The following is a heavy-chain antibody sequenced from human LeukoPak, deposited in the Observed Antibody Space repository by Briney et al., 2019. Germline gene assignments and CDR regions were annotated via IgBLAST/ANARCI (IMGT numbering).Heavy chain of an antibody. CDR3: ASGYYDSSGLIDY. CDR1: GFTFSDNY. D-gene: IGHD3-22*01. Sequence: GGSLRLSCAASGFTFSDNYMTWVRQAPGKGLEWVSSISSSSSYIYYADSVKGRFTLSRDNAKNSLYLQMNSLRAEDTAVYYCASGYYDSSGLIDYWGQGTLVTVSS. CDR2: ISSSSSYI. J-gene: IGHJ4*02. V-gene: IGHV3-21*01.